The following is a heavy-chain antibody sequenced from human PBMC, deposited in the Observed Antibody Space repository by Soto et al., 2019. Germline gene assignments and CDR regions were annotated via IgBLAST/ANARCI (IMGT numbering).Heavy chain of an antibody. CDR3: AREAPEVDYYGMDV. V-gene: IGHV3-21*01. CDR2: ISSSSSYI. J-gene: IGHJ6*02. Sequence: GESLKISCAASGFTFSSYSMNWVRQAPGKGLEWVSSISSSSSYIYYADSVKGRFTISRDNAKNSLYLQMNSLRAEDTAVYYCAREAPEVDYYGMDVWGQGTTVTVSS. CDR1: GFTFSSYS. D-gene: IGHD2-15*01.